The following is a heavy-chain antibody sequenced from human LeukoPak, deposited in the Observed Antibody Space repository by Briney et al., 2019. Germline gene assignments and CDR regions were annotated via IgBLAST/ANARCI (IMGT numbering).Heavy chain of an antibody. CDR1: GFTRSRSW. CDR2: INKDGDVE. V-gene: IGHV3-7*01. Sequence: PGESLRLSCAGSGFTRSRSWMTGVRQAAGRGVEWGASINKDGDVENYMDSATGPSPLSRHNAENSLYLQMNSVRAEDTAVYYCAKLLGDVTTFASWAQGPLVPVSS. J-gene: IGHJ4*02. D-gene: IGHD4-11*01. CDR3: AKLLGDVTTFAS.